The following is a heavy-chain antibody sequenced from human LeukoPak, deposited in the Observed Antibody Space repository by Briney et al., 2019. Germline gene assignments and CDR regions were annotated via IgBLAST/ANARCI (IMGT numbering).Heavy chain of an antibody. V-gene: IGHV3-48*03. D-gene: IGHD3-22*01. CDR3: ARDYYYSVDY. Sequence: GGSLRLSCAASGFTFSTYEMNWVRQAPGKGLEWVSYVSSSGTTIYYADSVKGRFTISRDDAKNSLYLQMNSLRAEDTAVYYCARDYYYSVDYWGQGTLVTVSS. CDR2: VSSSGTTI. CDR1: GFTFSTYE. J-gene: IGHJ4*02.